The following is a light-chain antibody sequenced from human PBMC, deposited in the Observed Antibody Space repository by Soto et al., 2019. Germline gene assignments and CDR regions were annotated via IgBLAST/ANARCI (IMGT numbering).Light chain of an antibody. CDR3: QQYGSSLFT. J-gene: IGKJ3*01. CDR2: GAS. Sequence: EIVLTQSPGTLSLSPGERATLSCRASQSVSSSYLAWYQQKPGQAPRLLIYGASSRATGIPDRFSGSGSGTDFTLTISRLESEDFAVYYCQQYGSSLFTFGPGTKVDNK. V-gene: IGKV3-20*01. CDR1: QSVSSSY.